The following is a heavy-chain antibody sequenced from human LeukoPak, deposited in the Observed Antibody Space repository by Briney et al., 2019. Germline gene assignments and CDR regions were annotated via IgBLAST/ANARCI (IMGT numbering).Heavy chain of an antibody. Sequence: SETLSLTCTVSGGSISSYYWSWIRQPPGKGLEWIGYIYYSGSTNYNPSLKSRVTISVDTSKNQFSLKLSSVTAADTAVYYCARAVAAAGSYWGQGTLVTVSS. J-gene: IGHJ4*02. D-gene: IGHD6-13*01. V-gene: IGHV4-59*01. CDR1: GGSISSYY. CDR3: ARAVAAAGSY. CDR2: IYYSGST.